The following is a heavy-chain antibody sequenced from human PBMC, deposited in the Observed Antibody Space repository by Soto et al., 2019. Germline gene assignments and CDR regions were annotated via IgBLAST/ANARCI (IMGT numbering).Heavy chain of an antibody. V-gene: IGHV4-4*07. D-gene: IGHD2-2*01. CDR3: AGVSGVVVVPAAAATSPSFGLDV. Sequence: QVHLQESGPGLVKPSETLSLTCSVSGDSISSYFWSWIRQPAGKGLEWIGRIYITGSPNYNPSLKSRVTLVVDTAKKQVSLKLSSVTAAETAVYYCAGVSGVVVVPAAAATSPSFGLDVWGQGTTVTVSS. CDR2: IYITGSP. J-gene: IGHJ6*02. CDR1: GDSISSYF.